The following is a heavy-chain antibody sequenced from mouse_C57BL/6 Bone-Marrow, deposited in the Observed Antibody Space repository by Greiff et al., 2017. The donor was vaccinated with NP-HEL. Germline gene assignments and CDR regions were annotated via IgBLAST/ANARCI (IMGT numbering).Heavy chain of an antibody. V-gene: IGHV1-55*01. CDR3: ARPNYGSSYVVYFDY. CDR1: GYTFTSYW. D-gene: IGHD1-1*01. CDR2: IYPGSGST. Sequence: QVQLQQPGAELVKPGASVKMSCKASGYTFTSYWITWVKQRPGQGLEWIGDIYPGSGSTNYNEKFKSKATLTVDTSSSTAYMQLSSLTSEDSAVYYCARPNYGSSYVVYFDYWGQGTTLTVSS. J-gene: IGHJ2*01.